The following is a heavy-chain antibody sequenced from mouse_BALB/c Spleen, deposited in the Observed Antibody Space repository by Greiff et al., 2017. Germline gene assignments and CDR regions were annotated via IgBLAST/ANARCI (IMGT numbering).Heavy chain of an antibody. D-gene: IGHD2-10*02. V-gene: IGHV1-4*01. CDR2: IDPSSGYT. CDR1: GYTFTSYT. J-gene: IGHJ3*01. CDR3: ARGEYGNYVFAY. Sequence: QVQLQQSGAELARPGASVKMSCKASGYTFTSYTMPWVKQRPGQGLEWIGYIDPSSGYTNYNQKFKDKATLTADKSSSTAYMQLSSLTSEDSAVYYCARGEYGNYVFAYWGQGTLVTVSA.